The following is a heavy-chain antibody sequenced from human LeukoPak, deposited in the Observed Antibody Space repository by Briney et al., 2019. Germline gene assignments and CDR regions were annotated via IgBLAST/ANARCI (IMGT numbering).Heavy chain of an antibody. CDR2: IYPRDGST. CDR1: GYSFTSNY. CDR3: ARDQEGFDY. Sequence: ASVTVSCTVSGYSFTSNYIHWVRQAPGQGLEWMGMIYPRDGSTSYAQRFQDRVTVTKDTSTSTVHMELSGLRSEDTAVYYCARDQEGFDYWGQGTLVTVSS. J-gene: IGHJ4*02. V-gene: IGHV1-46*01.